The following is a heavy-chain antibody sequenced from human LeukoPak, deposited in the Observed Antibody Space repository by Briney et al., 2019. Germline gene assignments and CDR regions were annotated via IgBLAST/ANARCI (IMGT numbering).Heavy chain of an antibody. D-gene: IGHD2-15*01. Sequence: PSETLSLTCAVYGGSFSGYYWSWIRQPPGKGLEWIGEINHSGSTNYNPSLKSRVTISVDTSKNQFSLKLSSVTAADTAVYYCAREVHPPTLLYYYYYYMDVWGKGTTVTVSS. CDR2: INHSGST. CDR1: GGSFSGYY. J-gene: IGHJ6*03. CDR3: AREVHPPTLLYYYYYYMDV. V-gene: IGHV4-34*01.